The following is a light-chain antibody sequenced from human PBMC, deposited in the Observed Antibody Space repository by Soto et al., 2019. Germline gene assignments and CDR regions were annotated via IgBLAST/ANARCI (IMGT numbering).Light chain of an antibody. V-gene: IGLV2-14*01. Sequence: QSALTQPASVSGSPGQSITISCTGTSSDVGGYNYVSWYQQRPGKAPKFMIYEVTNRPSGVSNRFSGSKSGNTASLTISGLQAEDDADYYCDSYTGISTRVFG. J-gene: IGLJ1*01. CDR1: SSDVGGYNY. CDR2: EVT. CDR3: DSYTGISTRV.